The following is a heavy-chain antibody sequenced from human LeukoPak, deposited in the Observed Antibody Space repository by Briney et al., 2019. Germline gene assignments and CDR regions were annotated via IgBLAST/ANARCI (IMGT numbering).Heavy chain of an antibody. V-gene: IGHV5-51*01. CDR1: GYTFTTNW. D-gene: IGHD1-26*01. Sequence: GESLKISCKGSGYTFTTNWIGWVRQVPGKGLEWMAIIHPADSDTRYSPSFQGQVSISVDKSISTAYLQWSSLKASDTAMYYCTMGWRGTYYDPASYWSQGTLIIVSS. CDR2: IHPADSDT. CDR3: TMGWRGTYYDPASY. J-gene: IGHJ4*02.